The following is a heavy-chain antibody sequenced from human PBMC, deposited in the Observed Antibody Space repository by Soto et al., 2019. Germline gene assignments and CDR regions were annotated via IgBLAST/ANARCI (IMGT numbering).Heavy chain of an antibody. CDR2: ISYTGST. J-gene: IGHJ6*04. V-gene: IGHV4-31*03. D-gene: IGHD3-10*01. Sequence: SETLSLTCIVSGGSISSVSHYWTWLRQRPGQGLEWIGYISYTGSTYYNPSLKSRVTISVDTSKNQFSLKLSSVTAADTAVYYCARSRGFGDVWGKGTTVTVSS. CDR3: ARSRGFGDV. CDR1: GGSISSVSHY.